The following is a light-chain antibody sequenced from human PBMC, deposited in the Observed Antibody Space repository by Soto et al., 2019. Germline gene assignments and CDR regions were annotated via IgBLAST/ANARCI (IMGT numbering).Light chain of an antibody. J-gene: IGKJ5*01. CDR1: QGISSY. Sequence: IQLTQSPSSLSASVGDRVTITCRASQGISSYLAWYQQKPGKAPKLLIYAASTLQSGVPSRFSGSGSGTGFTLTISSLQPEDFATYYCQQLNSYPLTFGRGTRLEIK. CDR3: QQLNSYPLT. V-gene: IGKV1-9*01. CDR2: AAS.